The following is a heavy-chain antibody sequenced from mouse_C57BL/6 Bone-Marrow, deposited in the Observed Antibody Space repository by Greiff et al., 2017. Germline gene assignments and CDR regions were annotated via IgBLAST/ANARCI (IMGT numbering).Heavy chain of an antibody. J-gene: IGHJ4*01. CDR2: IHPNSGST. D-gene: IGHD1-1*01. CDR3: ARTPFTTVKVDY. Sequence: QVQLKQPGAELVKPGASVKLSCKASGYTFTSYWMHWVKQRPGQGLEWIGMIHPNSGSTNYNEKFKSKATLTVDKSSSTAYMQLSSLTSEDSAVYYCARTPFTTVKVDYWGQGTSVTVSS. V-gene: IGHV1-64*01. CDR1: GYTFTSYW.